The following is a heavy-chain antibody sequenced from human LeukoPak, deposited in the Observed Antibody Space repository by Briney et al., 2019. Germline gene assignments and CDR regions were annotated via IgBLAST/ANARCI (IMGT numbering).Heavy chain of an antibody. Sequence: GASVKVSCKASGYTFTSYYMHWVRQAPGQGLEWMGIINPSGGSTSYAQKFQGRVTMTRDMSTSTVYMELSSLRSEDTAVYYCARDLVKRTRASVQLWLYSVSYSDYWGQGTLVTVSS. V-gene: IGHV1-46*01. D-gene: IGHD5-18*01. CDR3: ARDLVKRTRASVQLWLYSVSYSDY. CDR1: GYTFTSYY. J-gene: IGHJ4*02. CDR2: INPSGGST.